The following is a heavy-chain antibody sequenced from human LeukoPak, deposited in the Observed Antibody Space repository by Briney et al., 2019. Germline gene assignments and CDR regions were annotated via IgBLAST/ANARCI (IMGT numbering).Heavy chain of an antibody. CDR2: INPNSGGT. J-gene: IGHJ6*02. CDR3: ARDRYDFWSGYFYYYYYGMDV. D-gene: IGHD3-3*01. Sequence: ASVTVSCTASGYTFTGYYMHWVRQAPGQGLEWMGWINPNSGGTNYAQKFQGRVTMTRDTSISTAYMELSRLRSDDTAVYYCARDRYDFWSGYFYYYYYGMDVWGQGTTVTVSS. CDR1: GYTFTGYY. V-gene: IGHV1-2*02.